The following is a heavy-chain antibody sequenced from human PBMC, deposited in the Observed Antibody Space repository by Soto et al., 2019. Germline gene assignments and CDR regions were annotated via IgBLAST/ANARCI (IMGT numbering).Heavy chain of an antibody. J-gene: IGHJ6*02. V-gene: IGHV5-10-1*01. CDR2: IDLTDSYT. CDR1: GYSFPNNW. D-gene: IGHD3-22*01. Sequence: PGESLKISCKVSGYSFPNNWITWVRQMPGKGLEWMGRIDLTDSYTSYSPSFQGHVSFSADKSINTAYLQWSSLRASDTAMYYCERHGGSHYASSGYHYDIDYWGQGTTVTVSS. CDR3: ERHGGSHYASSGYHYDIDY.